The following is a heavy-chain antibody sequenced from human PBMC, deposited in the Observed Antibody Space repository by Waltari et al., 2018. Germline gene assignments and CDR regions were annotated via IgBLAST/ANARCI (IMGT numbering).Heavy chain of an antibody. D-gene: IGHD3-10*01. J-gene: IGHJ5*01. CDR3: ARAGYFYGTGSYSWFEP. V-gene: IGHV4-39*07. Sequence: QLQLQESGPGLVKPSETLALTCRVSGGSISRGNYYWGWIRQPPGRGLEWIGSIYADGSTYYSPSLKSRVTILVDTSKNQFFLRLDSVTAADTAVYYCARAGYFYGTGSYSWFEPWGQGTLVTVSS. CDR1: GGSISRGNYY. CDR2: IYADGST.